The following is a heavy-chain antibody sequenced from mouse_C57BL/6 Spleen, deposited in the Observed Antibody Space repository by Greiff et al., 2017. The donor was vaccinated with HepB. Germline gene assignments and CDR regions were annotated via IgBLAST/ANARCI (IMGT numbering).Heavy chain of an antibody. CDR3: ARRSYDRGPFAY. V-gene: IGHV1-22*01. D-gene: IGHD2-12*01. J-gene: IGHJ3*01. CDR1: GYTFTDYN. CDR2: INPNNGGT. Sequence: EVQLQQSGPELVKPGASVKMSCKASGYTFTDYNMHWVKQSHGKSLEWIGYINPNNGGTSYNQKFKGKATLTVNKSSSTAYMELRSLTSEDSAVYYCARRSYDRGPFAYWGQGTLVTVSA.